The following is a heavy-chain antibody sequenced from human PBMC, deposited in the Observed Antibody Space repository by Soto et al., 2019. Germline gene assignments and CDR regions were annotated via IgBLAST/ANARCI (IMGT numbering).Heavy chain of an antibody. CDR1: GFTFSSYG. J-gene: IGHJ4*02. CDR2: IWYDGSNK. CDR3: VRWTFGELSTAELDY. Sequence: GGSLRLSCAASGFTFSSYGMHWVRQAPGKGLEWVAVIWYDGSNKYYADSVKGRFTISRDNSKNTLYLQMNSLRAEDTAVYYCVRWTFGELSTAELDYWGQGTLVTVSS. V-gene: IGHV3-33*01. D-gene: IGHD3-10*01.